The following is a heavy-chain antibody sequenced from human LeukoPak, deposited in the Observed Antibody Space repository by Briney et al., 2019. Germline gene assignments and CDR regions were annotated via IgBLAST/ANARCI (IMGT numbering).Heavy chain of an antibody. J-gene: IGHJ4*02. Sequence: GGSLRLSCAASEFTFSSYAMSWVRQAPGKGQEWDSAISGSGPSTYYADSVKGRFTISRDNSKNTLYLQMNNLRAEDTAVYYCAKGYSSSWYYFDYWGQGALVTASS. CDR2: ISGSGPST. CDR3: AKGYSSSWYYFDY. V-gene: IGHV3-23*01. CDR1: EFTFSSYA. D-gene: IGHD6-13*01.